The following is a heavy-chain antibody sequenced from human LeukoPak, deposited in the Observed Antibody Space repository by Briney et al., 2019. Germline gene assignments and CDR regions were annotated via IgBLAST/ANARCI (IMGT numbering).Heavy chain of an antibody. Sequence: GGSLRLSCAASGFTVCSNYMSWVRQAPGKGLEWVSVIYSGGSTYYADSVKGRFTISRDNSKNTLYLQMNSLRAEDTAVYYCASKEPGTAIGYYMDVWGKGTTVTVSS. J-gene: IGHJ6*03. D-gene: IGHD5-18*01. CDR1: GFTVCSNY. CDR3: ASKEPGTAIGYYMDV. CDR2: IYSGGST. V-gene: IGHV3-53*01.